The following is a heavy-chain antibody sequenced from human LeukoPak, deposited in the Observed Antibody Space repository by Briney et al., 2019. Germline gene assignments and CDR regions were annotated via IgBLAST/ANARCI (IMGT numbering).Heavy chain of an antibody. CDR1: GYDFTSVG. Sequence: ASVKVSCKASGYDFTSVGLTWVRRAPGQGLEWMGWISPYNGNTRYAQKFQGRVAMTTDTSTTTAYMELRGLRFNDTAVYYCARDGPGSGWYFWGQGTLVTVSS. CDR2: ISPYNGNT. V-gene: IGHV1-18*01. CDR3: ARDGPGSGWYF. D-gene: IGHD6-19*01. J-gene: IGHJ4*02.